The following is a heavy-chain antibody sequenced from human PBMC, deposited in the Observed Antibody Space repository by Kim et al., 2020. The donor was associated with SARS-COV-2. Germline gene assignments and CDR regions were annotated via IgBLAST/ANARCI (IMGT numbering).Heavy chain of an antibody. D-gene: IGHD3-16*02. CDR2: IYYSGST. J-gene: IGHJ4*02. V-gene: IGHV4-39*07. CDR3: ARERQGGRDYVWGSYRYNDY. CDR1: GGSISSSSYY. Sequence: SETLSLTCTVSGGSISSSSYYWGWIRQPPGKGLEWIGSIYYSGSTYYNPSLKSRVTISVDTSKNQFSLKLSSVTAADTAVYYCARERQGGRDYVWGSYRYNDYWGQGTLVTVSS.